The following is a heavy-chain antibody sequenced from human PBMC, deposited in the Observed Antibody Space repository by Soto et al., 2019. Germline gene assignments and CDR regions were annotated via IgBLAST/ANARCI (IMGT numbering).Heavy chain of an antibody. V-gene: IGHV1-18*04. CDR3: ARDIPAAIQRDWFDP. D-gene: IGHD2-2*02. Sequence: QVQLVQSGAEVKKPGASVKVSCKASGYTFTSYGISWVRQAPGQGLERMGWISAYNGNTNYAQKLQGRVTMTTDTSTSTAYMELRSLRSDDTAVYYCARDIPAAIQRDWFDPWGQGTLVTVSS. CDR1: GYTFTSYG. CDR2: ISAYNGNT. J-gene: IGHJ5*02.